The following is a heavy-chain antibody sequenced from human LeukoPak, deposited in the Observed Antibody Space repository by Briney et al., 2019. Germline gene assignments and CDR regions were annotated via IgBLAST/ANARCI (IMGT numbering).Heavy chain of an antibody. CDR1: GYSFTGYY. D-gene: IGHD1-26*01. CDR2: INPDSGGT. V-gene: IGHV1-2*02. CDR3: ARDLRGLGDYFDY. J-gene: IGHJ4*02. Sequence: ASVEVSCKASGYSFTGYYMHWMRKAPGQGLEWMGWINPDSGGTNYAQKFQGRVTMTRDTSISTAYMEVRRLTSDDTAIYFCARDLRGLGDYFDYWGQGTLVTVSS.